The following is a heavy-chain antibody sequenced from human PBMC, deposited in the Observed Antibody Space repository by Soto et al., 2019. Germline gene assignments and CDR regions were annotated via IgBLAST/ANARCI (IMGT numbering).Heavy chain of an antibody. CDR2: IYYSGST. D-gene: IGHD5-12*01. CDR1: GGSISSYY. J-gene: IGHJ4*02. CDR3: ARGPGWLRTFFFDY. V-gene: IGHV4-59*01. Sequence: SETLSLTCTVSGGSISSYYWSWIRQPPGKGLEWIGYIYYSGSTNYNPSLKSRVTISVDTSKNQFSLKLSSVTAADTAVYYCARGPGWLRTFFFDYWGQGTLVTVSS.